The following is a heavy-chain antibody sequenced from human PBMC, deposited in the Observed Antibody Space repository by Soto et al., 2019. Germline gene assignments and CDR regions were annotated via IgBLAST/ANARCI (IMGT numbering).Heavy chain of an antibody. Sequence: VQLVEPGGDVVQPGRSLRLSCAASGFTFSDYAMHWVSQAPGKGLEWVAVVSHDGRNTHYADSVKGRFTISRDRSKNTVSLEMTSLRAEDTAVYYCAKGGRQWLVTSDFNYWGQGALVTVSS. J-gene: IGHJ4*02. D-gene: IGHD6-19*01. CDR1: GFTFSDYA. CDR2: VSHDGRNT. CDR3: AKGGRQWLVTSDFNY. V-gene: IGHV3-30*18.